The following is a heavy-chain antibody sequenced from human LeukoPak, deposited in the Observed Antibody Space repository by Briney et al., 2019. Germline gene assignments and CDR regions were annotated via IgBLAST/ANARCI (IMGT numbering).Heavy chain of an antibody. V-gene: IGHV1-46*01. CDR2: INPSGRST. Sequence: GASVKVSCKASGYTYTSYYMHWVRQAPGQGLEWMGIINPSGRSTSYAQKFQGRVTMTRDTSTSTVYMELSSLRSEDTAVYYCARYRDNYYDSSGFNYFDYWGQGTLVTVSS. CDR3: ARYRDNYYDSSGFNYFDY. D-gene: IGHD3-22*01. CDR1: GYTYTSYY. J-gene: IGHJ4*02.